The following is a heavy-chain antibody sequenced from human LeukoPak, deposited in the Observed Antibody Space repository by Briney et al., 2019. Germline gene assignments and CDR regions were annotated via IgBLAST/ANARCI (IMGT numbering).Heavy chain of an antibody. Sequence: PGASLRLSCAASGFTFSSYPMSWVRQAPGRGLEWVSAISGSGGSTYYADSVKGRFTISRDNSKNTLYLQMNSLRAEDTAVYYCAKKYNPTYYYDSSGYWDAFDIWGQGTMVTVSS. V-gene: IGHV3-23*01. D-gene: IGHD3-22*01. CDR2: ISGSGGST. CDR3: AKKYNPTYYYDSSGYWDAFDI. CDR1: GFTFSSYP. J-gene: IGHJ3*02.